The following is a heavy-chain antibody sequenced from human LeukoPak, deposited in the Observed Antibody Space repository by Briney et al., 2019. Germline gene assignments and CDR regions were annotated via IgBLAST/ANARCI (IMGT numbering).Heavy chain of an antibody. CDR1: GFRFSTYW. CDR3: ARNYYYDSNGYFHY. CDR2: INQDGNEK. J-gene: IGHJ4*02. D-gene: IGHD3-22*01. V-gene: IGHV3-7*01. Sequence: GGSLRLSWAVSGFRFSTYWMSWVRQAPGKGLEWGANINQDGNEKYRVGSVEGRFTISRDNAKNSLYLQMHSLRVEDTAVYYCARNYYYDSNGYFHYWGQGTLVTVSS.